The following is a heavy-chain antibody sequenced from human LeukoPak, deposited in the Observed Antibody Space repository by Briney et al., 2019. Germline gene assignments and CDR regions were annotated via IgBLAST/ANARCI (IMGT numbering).Heavy chain of an antibody. Sequence: GGSPRLSCAASGFTFSSYSMNWVRQAPGKGLEWVSSISSSSYIYYADSVKGRFTISRDNAKNSLYLQMNSLRAEDTAVYYCARRGSYSGPDYGDYAFDYWGQGTLVTVSS. CDR1: GFTFSSYS. V-gene: IGHV3-21*01. CDR3: ARRGSYSGPDYGDYAFDY. D-gene: IGHD4-17*01. J-gene: IGHJ4*02. CDR2: ISSSSYI.